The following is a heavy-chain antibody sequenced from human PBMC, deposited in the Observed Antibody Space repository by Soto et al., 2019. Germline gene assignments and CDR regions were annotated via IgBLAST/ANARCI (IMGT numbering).Heavy chain of an antibody. J-gene: IGHJ4*02. CDR1: GFTFSSCV. D-gene: IGHD6-13*01. CDR2: ITDSGTGT. CDR3: AKGLINGRWYAAD. Sequence: EVHLLESGGGLVQPGESLRLSCGASGFTFSSCVMSWVRQAPGKGLEWVSCITDSGTGTYYADSVKGRFTISRDNSKNTMYLQMNNLRAEDTRVYYCAKGLINGRWYAADWGQGTLVTVSS. V-gene: IGHV3-23*01.